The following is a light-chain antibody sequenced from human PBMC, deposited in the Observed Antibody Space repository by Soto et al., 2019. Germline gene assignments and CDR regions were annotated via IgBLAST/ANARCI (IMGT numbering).Light chain of an antibody. Sequence: DIQMTQSPSTLSASVGDRVSISCRASQSSSSWLAWYQQKPGKAPKLLIYDASSLESGVPSRFSGSGSGTEFTLTISSLQPDDFATYYCQQYNSDSYTFGQGTKLEIK. J-gene: IGKJ2*01. CDR2: DAS. CDR3: QQYNSDSYT. CDR1: QSSSSW. V-gene: IGKV1-5*01.